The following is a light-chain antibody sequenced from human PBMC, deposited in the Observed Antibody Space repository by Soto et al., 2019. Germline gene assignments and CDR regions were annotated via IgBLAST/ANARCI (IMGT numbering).Light chain of an antibody. J-gene: IGKJ1*01. CDR1: QSVINSY. CDR2: DVS. CDR3: QQRSNWPRT. Sequence: EVVLTQSPGTLSLSSGERATLSCRASQSVINSYLAWYQQKPGQAPRLLIYDVSNRATDIPARFSGSGSGTDFTLTISSLEPEDLAVYYCQQRSNWPRTFGQGTKVDIK. V-gene: IGKV3D-20*02.